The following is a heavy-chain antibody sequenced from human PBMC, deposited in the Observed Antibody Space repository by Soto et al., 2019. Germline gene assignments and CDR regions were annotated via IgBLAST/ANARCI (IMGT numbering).Heavy chain of an antibody. J-gene: IGHJ4*02. CDR3: ASVGSEDGQDFWSDYLFDY. CDR2: IIPIFGTA. V-gene: IGHV1-69*05. Sequence: ASVKVSCKASGGTFSSYAISWVRQAPGQGLEWMGGIIPIFGTANYAQKFQGRVTITTDKSTSTAYMELSSLRSEDTAVYYCASVGSEDGQDFWSDYLFDYWGQGTLVTVSS. CDR1: GGTFSSYA. D-gene: IGHD3-3*01.